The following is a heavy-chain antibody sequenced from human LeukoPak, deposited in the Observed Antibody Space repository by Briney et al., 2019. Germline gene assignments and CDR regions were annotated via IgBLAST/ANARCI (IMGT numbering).Heavy chain of an antibody. J-gene: IGHJ3*02. Sequence: GGSLRLSCAASGFTFSGYTMHWVRQAPGKGLEWVAFIQYDGNAKHYADSVTGRFTISRDISTNTLYLQMNSLRADDTAVYYCVSHPRGYGIFHIWGQGTTLTVSS. D-gene: IGHD5-12*01. CDR1: GFTFSGYT. V-gene: IGHV3-30*04. CDR2: IQYDGNAK. CDR3: VSHPRGYGIFHI.